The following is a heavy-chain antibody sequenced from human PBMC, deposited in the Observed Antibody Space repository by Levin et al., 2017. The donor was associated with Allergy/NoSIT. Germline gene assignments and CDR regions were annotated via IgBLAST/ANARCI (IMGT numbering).Heavy chain of an antibody. CDR1: GFTVSSNY. Sequence: GGSLRLSCAASGFTVSSNYMSWVRQAPGKGLEWVSVIYSGGSTYYADSVKGRFTISRDNSKNTLYLQMNSLRAEDTAVYYCARDRPGPYGSGSYSFDYWGQGTLVTVSS. CDR3: ARDRPGPYGSGSYSFDY. V-gene: IGHV3-66*01. D-gene: IGHD3-10*01. J-gene: IGHJ4*02. CDR2: IYSGGST.